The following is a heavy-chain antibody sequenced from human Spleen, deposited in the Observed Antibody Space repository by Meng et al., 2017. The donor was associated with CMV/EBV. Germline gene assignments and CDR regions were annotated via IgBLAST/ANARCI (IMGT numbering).Heavy chain of an antibody. Sequence: SQTLSLTCGVYGGSFSGYFWSWIRQPPGKGLEWNGEINHSGATNYNPSLKSRVTMSVDTSKNEFSLNLTSVTAADTAVYYCARGAMPTDYWGQGTLVTVSS. J-gene: IGHJ4*02. CDR1: GGSFSGYF. CDR3: ARGAMPTDY. V-gene: IGHV4-34*01. CDR2: INHSGAT. D-gene: IGHD2-2*01.